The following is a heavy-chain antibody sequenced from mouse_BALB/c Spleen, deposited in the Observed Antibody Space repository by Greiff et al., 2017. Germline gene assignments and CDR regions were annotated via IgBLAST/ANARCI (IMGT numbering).Heavy chain of an antibody. CDR1: GFTFSSYG. J-gene: IGHJ2*01. CDR2: ISSGGSYT. Sequence: EVQLVESGGDLVKPGGSLKLSCAASGFTFSSYGMSWVRQTPDKRLEWVATISSGGSYTYYPDSVKGRFTISRDNAKNTLYLQMSSLKSEDTAMYYCARHDGNYVNYFDYWGQGTTLTVSS. CDR3: ARHDGNYVNYFDY. V-gene: IGHV5-6*01. D-gene: IGHD2-1*01.